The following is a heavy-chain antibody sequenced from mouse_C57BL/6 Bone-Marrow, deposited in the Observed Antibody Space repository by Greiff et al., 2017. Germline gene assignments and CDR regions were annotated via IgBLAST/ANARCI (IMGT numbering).Heavy chain of an antibody. V-gene: IGHV1-5*01. J-gene: IGHJ2*01. D-gene: IGHD3-1*01. CDR1: GYTFTSYW. Sequence: VQLQQSGPVLARPGASVKMSCKTSGYTFTSYWMHWVKQRPGQGLEWIGAIYPGNSDTSYNQKFKGKAKLTAVTSARTAYMELSSLTNEDSAVYYCTRSNGPYYFDYWGQGTTLTVSS. CDR3: TRSNGPYYFDY. CDR2: IYPGNSDT.